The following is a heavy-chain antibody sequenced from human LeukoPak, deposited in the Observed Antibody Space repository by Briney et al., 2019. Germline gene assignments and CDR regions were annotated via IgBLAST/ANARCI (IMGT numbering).Heavy chain of an antibody. D-gene: IGHD5-12*01. V-gene: IGHV3-53*05. Sequence: GGSLRLSCAASGFTVSSNYMSWVRQAPGKGLEWVSVIYSGGSTYYADSVKGRFTISRDNSKNTLYLQMNSLRAEDTAVYYCAKDRGYSGYDWEGVFDYWGQGTLVAVSS. CDR1: GFTVSSNY. J-gene: IGHJ4*02. CDR2: IYSGGST. CDR3: AKDRGYSGYDWEGVFDY.